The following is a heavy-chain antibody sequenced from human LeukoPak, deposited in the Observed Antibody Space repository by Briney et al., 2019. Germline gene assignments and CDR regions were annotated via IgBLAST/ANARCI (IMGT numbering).Heavy chain of an antibody. J-gene: IGHJ4*02. CDR2: IWYDGSNK. D-gene: IGHD4-17*01. Sequence: GGSLRLSCAASGFTFSSYAMSWVRQAPGKGLEWVAVIWYDGSNKYYADSVKGRFTISRDNSKNTLYLQMNSLRAEDTAVYYCARDEGLATVTSYFDYWGQGTLVTVSS. CDR3: ARDEGLATVTSYFDY. V-gene: IGHV3-33*08. CDR1: GFTFSSYA.